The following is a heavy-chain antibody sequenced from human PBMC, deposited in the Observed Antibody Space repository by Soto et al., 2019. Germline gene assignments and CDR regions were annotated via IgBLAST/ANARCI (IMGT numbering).Heavy chain of an antibody. CDR2: IKSKTDGGTT. Sequence: GGSLRLSCAASGFTFSNAWMNWVRQAPGKGLEWVGRIKSKTDGGTTDYAAPVKGRFTISRDDSKNTLYLQMNSLKTEDTAVYYCTTGASELYYYYYGMDVWGQGTTVTVSS. J-gene: IGHJ6*02. V-gene: IGHV3-15*07. D-gene: IGHD3-10*01. CDR3: TTGASELYYYYYGMDV. CDR1: GFTFSNAW.